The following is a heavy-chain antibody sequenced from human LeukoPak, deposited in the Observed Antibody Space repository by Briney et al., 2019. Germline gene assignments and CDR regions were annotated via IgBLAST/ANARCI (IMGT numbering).Heavy chain of an antibody. V-gene: IGHV3-23*01. CDR3: AAVDVDTAFP. CDR1: GFTFSSYG. Sequence: PGGTLRLSCAASGFTFSSYGMSWVRQAPGRGLEWVSAISGSGGSTYYADSVKGRFTISGDNSKNTLYLQMNSLRAEDTAVYYCAAVDVDTAFPWGQGTPVTVSS. CDR2: ISGSGGST. D-gene: IGHD5-18*01. J-gene: IGHJ5*02.